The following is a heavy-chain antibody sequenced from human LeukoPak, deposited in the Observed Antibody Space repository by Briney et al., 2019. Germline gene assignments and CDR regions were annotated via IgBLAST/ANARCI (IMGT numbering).Heavy chain of an antibody. CDR2: ISSRSSYI. J-gene: IGHJ3*02. Sequence: GGSLRLSCAASGFTFSNYTMNWVRQAPGKGLEWVSSISSRSSYIYYADSVKGRFTISRDNAKNSLYLQMNSLRAEDTAVYYCARDGLGYCSGGSCYSDAFDIWGQGTMVTVSS. D-gene: IGHD2-15*01. V-gene: IGHV3-21*01. CDR3: ARDGLGYCSGGSCYSDAFDI. CDR1: GFTFSNYT.